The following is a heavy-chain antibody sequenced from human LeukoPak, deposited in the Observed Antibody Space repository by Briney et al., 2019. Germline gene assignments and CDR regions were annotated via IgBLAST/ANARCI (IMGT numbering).Heavy chain of an antibody. V-gene: IGHV1-18*01. CDR2: ISAYNGNT. Sequence: ASVKVSCKAPGYTFTSHGISWVRQAPGQGLEWMGWISAYNGNTNYAQKLQGRVTMTTDTSTSTAYMELRSLRSDDTAVYYCARDKGVAATNYYYYGMDVWGQGTTVTVSS. J-gene: IGHJ6*02. D-gene: IGHD2-15*01. CDR3: ARDKGVAATNYYYYGMDV. CDR1: GYTFTSHG.